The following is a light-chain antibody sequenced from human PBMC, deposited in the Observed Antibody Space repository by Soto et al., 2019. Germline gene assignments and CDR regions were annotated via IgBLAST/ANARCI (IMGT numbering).Light chain of an antibody. Sequence: QSVLTQPPSASGTPWQRVTISCSGRSSNIGSNTVNWYQHLPGTAPKLLIYSNNQRPSGVPDRFSGTKSGTSASLAISGLQYEDEADYYTAAWDDSLNGYVFGTGAK. V-gene: IGLV1-44*01. CDR2: SNN. J-gene: IGLJ1*01. CDR1: SSNIGSNT. CDR3: AAWDDSLNGYV.